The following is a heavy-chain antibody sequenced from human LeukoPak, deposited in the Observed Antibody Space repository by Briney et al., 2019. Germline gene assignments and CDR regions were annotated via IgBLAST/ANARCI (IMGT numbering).Heavy chain of an antibody. CDR2: ISYDGSNK. J-gene: IGHJ3*01. V-gene: IGHV3-30*03. D-gene: IGHD6-25*01. Sequence: GRSLRLSCAASGFTFSSYGIHWVRQAPGKGLEWVAVISYDGSNKDYADSVKGRFTISRDNSKSTLYLQMNSLRAEDTAVYYCARDRSGIYDAFDLWGQGTVVAVST. CDR1: GFTFSSYG. CDR3: ARDRSGIYDAFDL.